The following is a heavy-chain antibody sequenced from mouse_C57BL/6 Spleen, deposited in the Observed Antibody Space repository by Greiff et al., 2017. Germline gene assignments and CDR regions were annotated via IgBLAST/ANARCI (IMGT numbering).Heavy chain of an antibody. CDR1: GYTFTSYW. D-gene: IGHD2-1*01. J-gene: IGHJ3*01. V-gene: IGHV1-69*01. CDR3: ARGLYYGNFAWFAY. Sequence: VKLQQPGAELVMPGASVKLSCKASGYTFTSYWMHWVKQRPGQGLEWIGEIDPSDSYTNYNQKFKGKSTLTVDKSSSTAYMQLSSLTSEDSAVYYCARGLYYGNFAWFAYWGQGTLVTVSA. CDR2: IDPSDSYT.